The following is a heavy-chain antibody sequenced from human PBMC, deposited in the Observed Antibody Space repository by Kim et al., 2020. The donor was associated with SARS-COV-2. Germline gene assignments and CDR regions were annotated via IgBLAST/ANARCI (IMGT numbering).Heavy chain of an antibody. CDR2: IRSKAYGGTT. CDR3: TRTSGSYYGTLDY. J-gene: IGHJ4*02. Sequence: GGSLRLSCTASGFTFGDYAMSWVRQAPGKGLEWVGFIRSKAYGGTTEYAASVKGRFTISRDDSKSIAYLQMNSLKTEDTAVYYCTRTSGSYYGTLDYWGQGTLVTVSS. D-gene: IGHD1-26*01. CDR1: GFTFGDYA. V-gene: IGHV3-49*04.